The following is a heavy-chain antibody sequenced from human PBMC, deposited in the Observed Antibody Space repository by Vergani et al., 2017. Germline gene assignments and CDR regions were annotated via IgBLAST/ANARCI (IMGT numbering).Heavy chain of an antibody. CDR3: ARWVVAATRYYYYGMDV. V-gene: IGHV1-3*01. J-gene: IGHJ6*02. CDR2: INAGNGNT. CDR1: GYTFTSYA. Sequence: QVQLVQSGAEVKKPGASVKVSCKASGYTFTSYAMHWVRQAPGQRLEWMGWINAGNGNTKYSQQFQGRVTITRDTSGSTAYMELSSLRSEETAVYYCARWVVAATRYYYYGMDVWGQGTTVTVSS. D-gene: IGHD2-15*01.